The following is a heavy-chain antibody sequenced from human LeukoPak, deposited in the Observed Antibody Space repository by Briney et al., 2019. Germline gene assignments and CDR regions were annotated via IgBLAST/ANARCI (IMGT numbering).Heavy chain of an antibody. CDR1: GFTVSSNY. CDR2: ISGSGGST. J-gene: IGHJ4*02. CDR3: AKDLFPYYYDSSGYDY. V-gene: IGHV3-23*01. Sequence: GGSLRLSCAASGFTVSSNYMGWVRQAPGKGLEWVSAISGSGGSTYYADSVKGRFTISRDNSKNTLYLQMNSLRAEDTAVYYCAKDLFPYYYDSSGYDYWGQGTLVTVSS. D-gene: IGHD3-22*01.